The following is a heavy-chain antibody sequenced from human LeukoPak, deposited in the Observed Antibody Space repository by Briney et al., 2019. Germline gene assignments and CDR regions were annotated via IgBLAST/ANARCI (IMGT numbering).Heavy chain of an antibody. Sequence: GGSLRLSCAASGFTFNSYAMSWVRQAPGKGLEWVSAISARGGTTYYADSVKGRFTISRDNSKNTLYLQMNSLGAEDTAVYYCAKDHNYYYGSGSSGPLFDYWGQGTLVTVSS. V-gene: IGHV3-23*01. CDR1: GFTFNSYA. J-gene: IGHJ4*02. D-gene: IGHD3-10*01. CDR3: AKDHNYYYGSGSSGPLFDY. CDR2: ISARGGTT.